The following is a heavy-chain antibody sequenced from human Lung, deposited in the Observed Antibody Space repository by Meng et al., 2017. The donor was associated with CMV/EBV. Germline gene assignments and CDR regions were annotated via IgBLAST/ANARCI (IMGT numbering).Heavy chain of an antibody. CDR2: ISSSGSTI. V-gene: IGHV3-11*01. CDR3: ARIYGLQYDD. CDR1: GFTFSDYY. J-gene: IGHJ4*02. Sequence: GESLKISCAASGFTFSDYYMSWIRQAPGKGLEWVSYISSSGSTIHYADSVKGRFTISRDNAKNSLYLQMNSLRAEDTAVYYCARIYGLQYDDWGQGTRVTVSS. D-gene: IGHD4-11*01.